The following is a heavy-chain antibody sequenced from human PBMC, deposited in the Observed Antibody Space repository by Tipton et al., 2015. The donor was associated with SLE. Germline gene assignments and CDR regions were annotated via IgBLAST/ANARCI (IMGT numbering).Heavy chain of an antibody. CDR3: VRRKGYFPNAFDP. J-gene: IGHJ5*02. V-gene: IGHV4-39*01. Sequence: TLSLTCTVSGGSINTPDYYWGWIRQSPGKGLEWIANIYYSGSPYYNPSLESRVTIPVDTSRNQFSLKLTSVTAADTAVYYCVRRKGYFPNAFDPWGQGTLVTVSS. D-gene: IGHD1-26*01. CDR2: IYYSGSP. CDR1: GGSINTPDYY.